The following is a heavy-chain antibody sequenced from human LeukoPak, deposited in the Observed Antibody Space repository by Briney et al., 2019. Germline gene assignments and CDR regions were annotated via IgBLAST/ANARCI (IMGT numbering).Heavy chain of an antibody. Sequence: ASVTVSCKASGGTFSSYAISWVRQAPGQGLEWIGGIIPIFGTANYAQKFQGRVTITTDESTSTAYMELSSLRSEDTAVYYCAREVDCSSSSQLHCADYWGQGTLVTVSS. CDR1: GGTFSSYA. D-gene: IGHD6-6*01. V-gene: IGHV1-69*05. J-gene: IGHJ4*02. CDR3: AREVDCSSSSQLHCADY. CDR2: IIPIFGTA.